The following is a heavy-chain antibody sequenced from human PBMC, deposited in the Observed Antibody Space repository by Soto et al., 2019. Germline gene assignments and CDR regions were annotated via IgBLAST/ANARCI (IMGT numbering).Heavy chain of an antibody. CDR2: IYYSGST. CDR1: GSSISSYY. J-gene: IGHJ6*03. Sequence: SETLSLTCTVSGSSISSYYWSWIRQPPGKGLEWIGYIYYSGSTNYNPSLKNRVTISVDTSKNQFSLTLSSVTAADTAVYYCARVAPSGYCSSTSCYGRYYYYYMDVWGKGTTVTVSS. D-gene: IGHD2-2*03. CDR3: ARVAPSGYCSSTSCYGRYYYYYMDV. V-gene: IGHV4-59*01.